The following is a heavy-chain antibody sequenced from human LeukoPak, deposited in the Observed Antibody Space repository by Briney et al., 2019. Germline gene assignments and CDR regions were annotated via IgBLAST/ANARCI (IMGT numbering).Heavy chain of an antibody. V-gene: IGHV4-34*01. D-gene: IGHD6-13*01. CDR1: GGSFTSYY. CDR2: IKHSGST. J-gene: IGHJ6*03. CDR3: ARGGAAAGRNYYYMDV. Sequence: PSETLSLTCAVYGGSFTSYYWSWIRQPPGKGLEWMGEIKHSGSTNYNPPLKRRGTITVDTSKTHFSLKLSTVTDADTAVYYCARGGAAAGRNYYYMDVWGKGTTVTVSS.